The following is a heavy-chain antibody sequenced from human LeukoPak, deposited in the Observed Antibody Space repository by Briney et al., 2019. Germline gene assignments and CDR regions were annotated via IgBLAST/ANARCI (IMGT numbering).Heavy chain of an antibody. CDR2: ISSNGGST. CDR3: ARDQGYSSGWYGTHFDY. CDR1: GFTFSSYA. Sequence: GGFLRLSCAASGFTFSSYAMHWVRQAPGKGLEYVSAISSNGGSTYYANSVKGRFTISRDNSKNTLYLQMGSLRAEDMAVYYCARDQGYSSGWYGTHFDYWGQGTLVTVSS. V-gene: IGHV3-64*01. J-gene: IGHJ4*02. D-gene: IGHD6-19*01.